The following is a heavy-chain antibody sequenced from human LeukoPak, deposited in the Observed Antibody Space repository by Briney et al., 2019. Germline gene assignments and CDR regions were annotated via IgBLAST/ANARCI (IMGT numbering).Heavy chain of an antibody. J-gene: IGHJ4*02. CDR1: GFTFSSYG. CDR2: ISYDGSNK. Sequence: GGSLRLSCAASGFTFSSYGMHWVRQAPGKGLEWVAVISYDGSNKYYADSVKGRFTISRDNSKNTLYLQMNSLRAEDTAVYYCAKDPGTSLRKGYFDYWGQGTLVTVSS. D-gene: IGHD2-2*01. CDR3: AKDPGTSLRKGYFDY. V-gene: IGHV3-30*18.